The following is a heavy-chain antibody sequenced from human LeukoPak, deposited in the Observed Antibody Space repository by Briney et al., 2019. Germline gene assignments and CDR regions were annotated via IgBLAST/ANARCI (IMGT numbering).Heavy chain of an antibody. CDR3: ARVAGHDIRGLITYYFDD. CDR1: VFTIRSYG. D-gene: IGHD3-10*01. J-gene: IGHJ4*02. CDR2: IWYDGSNK. Sequence: GGSLRLSCAASVFTIRSYGMQWVRQAPGKGLEWVAIIWYDGSNKYYSDSVKDRFTISRDNSKNTLYLQMNSLGAEDTAVYYCARVAGHDIRGLITYYFDDWGQGTLVTVSS. V-gene: IGHV3-33*01.